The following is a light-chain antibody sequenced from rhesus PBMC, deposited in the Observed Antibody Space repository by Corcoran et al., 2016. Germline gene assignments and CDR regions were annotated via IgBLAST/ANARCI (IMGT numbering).Light chain of an antibody. CDR1: SSDIGGYNY. CDR2: EVS. Sequence: QAALTQTRSVSGSPGQSVTISCTGTSSDIGGYNYVSWYQQHPGTAPKLMIYEVSKRPSGVSDRFSGSKSGNTASLTISGLQAEDEADYYCSSYASSNTYIFGAGTRLTVL. CDR3: SSYASSNTYI. V-gene: IGLV2-32*02. J-gene: IGLJ1*01.